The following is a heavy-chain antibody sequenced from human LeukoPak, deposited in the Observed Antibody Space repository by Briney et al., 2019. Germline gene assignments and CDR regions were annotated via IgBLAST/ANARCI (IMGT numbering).Heavy chain of an antibody. D-gene: IGHD3-22*01. CDR1: GGSISSYY. CDR3: ARSSHTSSGYQSYYYYYYMDV. CDR2: IYTSGST. Sequence: SETLSLTCTVSGGSISSYYWSWIRQPAGKGLEWIGRIYTSGSTNYNPSLKSRVTMSVDTSKNQFSLKLSSVTAADTAVYYCARSSHTSSGYQSYYYYYYMDVWGKGTTVTASS. V-gene: IGHV4-4*07. J-gene: IGHJ6*03.